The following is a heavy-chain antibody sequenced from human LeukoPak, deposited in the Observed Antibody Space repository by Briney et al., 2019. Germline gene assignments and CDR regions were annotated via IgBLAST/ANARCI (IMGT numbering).Heavy chain of an antibody. J-gene: IGHJ4*02. CDR3: ARDGGTSTPFDH. V-gene: IGHV3-9*01. CDR2: ISWNSGSI. D-gene: IGHD2-15*01. Sequence: GRSLRLSCAASGFTFDDYAMHWVRQAPGKGLEWVSGISWNSGSIGYADSLEGRFTISRDNAKSTVYLQMNSLTAEDTAVYYCARDGGTSTPFDHWGQGTLVTVSS. CDR1: GFTFDDYA.